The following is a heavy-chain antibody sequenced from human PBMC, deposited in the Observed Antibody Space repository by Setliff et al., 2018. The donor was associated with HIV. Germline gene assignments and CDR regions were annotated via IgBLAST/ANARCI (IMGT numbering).Heavy chain of an antibody. Sequence: SETLSLTCTVSGGYINSTSYYWGWIRQPPGNGLEWIGSIYHTGSTYYKPSLKGRVTISVDPSKNQFSLRLSSVAAGDTAVYYCARSIVPVASGYYYFEYWGQGTLVTVSS. V-gene: IGHV4-39*01. CDR1: GGYINSTSYY. CDR3: ARSIVPVASGYYYFEY. J-gene: IGHJ4*02. CDR2: IYHTGST. D-gene: IGHD3-3*01.